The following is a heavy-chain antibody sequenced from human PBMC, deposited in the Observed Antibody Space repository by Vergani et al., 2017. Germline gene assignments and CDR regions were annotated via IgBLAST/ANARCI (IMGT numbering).Heavy chain of an antibody. D-gene: IGHD6-13*01. Sequence: QVQLQESGPGLVKPSETLSLTCTVSGGPISSYYWSWIRQPPGKGLEWIGYIYYSGSTNYNPSLKSRVTISVDTSKNQFSLKLSSVTAADTAVYYCASGGSSSWPKPNFDYWGQGTLVTVSS. CDR1: GGPISSYY. V-gene: IGHV4-59*01. J-gene: IGHJ4*02. CDR3: ASGGSSSWPKPNFDY. CDR2: IYYSGST.